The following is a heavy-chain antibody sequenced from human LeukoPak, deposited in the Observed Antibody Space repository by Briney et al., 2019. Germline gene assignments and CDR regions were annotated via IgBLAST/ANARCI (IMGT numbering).Heavy chain of an antibody. CDR1: GYTFTGYY. V-gene: IGHV1-69*06. J-gene: IGHJ4*02. D-gene: IGHD6-13*01. Sequence: ASVKVSCKASGYTFTGYYMHWVRQAPGQGLEWMGGIIPIFGTANYAQKFQGRVTITADKSTSTAYMELSGLRSEDTAVYYCARSSIIAAAGPYYFDYWGQGTLVTVSS. CDR3: ARSSIIAAAGPYYFDY. CDR2: IIPIFGTA.